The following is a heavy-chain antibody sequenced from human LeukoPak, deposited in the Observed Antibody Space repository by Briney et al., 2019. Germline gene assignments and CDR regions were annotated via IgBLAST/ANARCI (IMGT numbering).Heavy chain of an antibody. CDR1: GFTFSSYG. CDR3: AKDPNWNAGLNWFDP. D-gene: IGHD1-1*01. V-gene: IGHV3-30*18. J-gene: IGHJ5*02. Sequence: GESLRLSCAASGFTFSSYGMHWVRQAPGKGLEWVAVISYDGSNKYYADSVKGRFTISRDNSKNTLYLQMNSLRAEDTAVYYCAKDPNWNAGLNWFDPWGQGTLVTVSS. CDR2: ISYDGSNK.